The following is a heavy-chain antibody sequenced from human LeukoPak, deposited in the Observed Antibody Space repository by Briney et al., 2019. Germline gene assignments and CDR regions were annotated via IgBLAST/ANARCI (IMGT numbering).Heavy chain of an antibody. V-gene: IGHV3-74*01. CDR3: AKIGVVATSDY. D-gene: IGHD5-12*01. CDR1: GFLLSRYW. CDR2: VNSDGSST. Sequence: QAGESLRHSCAASGFLLSRYWIHWPRQAPGKGLVWVSRVNSDGSSTKYADSVKGRFTISRDNSKNTLYLQMNSLRAGDTAVYYCAKIGVVATSDYWGQGTLVTVSS. J-gene: IGHJ4*02.